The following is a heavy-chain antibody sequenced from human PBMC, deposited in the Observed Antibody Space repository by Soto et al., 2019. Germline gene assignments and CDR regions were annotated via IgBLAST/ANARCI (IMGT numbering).Heavy chain of an antibody. CDR1: GFTLSRYS. J-gene: IGHJ6*02. D-gene: IGHD3-10*01. V-gene: IGHV3-48*02. Sequence: EVQLVESGGGLVQPGGSLRVSCAASGFTLSRYSMNWVRQAPGKGLEWLSYIDSSSATIYYADSVKGRFIISRDNAKNSLYLQMNSLRDEDTAVYYCARDCGRGYGMDVWGQGTTVTVSS. CDR2: IDSSSATI. CDR3: ARDCGRGYGMDV.